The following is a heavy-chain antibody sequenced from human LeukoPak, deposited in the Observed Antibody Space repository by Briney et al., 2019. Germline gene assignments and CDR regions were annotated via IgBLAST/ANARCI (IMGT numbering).Heavy chain of an antibody. CDR2: ISIGGDTT. J-gene: IGHJ4*02. V-gene: IGHV3-23*01. CDR1: GFTFSSHG. Sequence: AGGSLRLSCAASGFTFSSHGMCWVRQAPGRGLEWVSSISIGGDTTYSDSVKGRFTISRDNSKNTLYLQLDGLRAEDTAIYYCAKEIRPNDCWGQGTLVTVSS. CDR3: AKEIRPNDC. D-gene: IGHD4-17*01.